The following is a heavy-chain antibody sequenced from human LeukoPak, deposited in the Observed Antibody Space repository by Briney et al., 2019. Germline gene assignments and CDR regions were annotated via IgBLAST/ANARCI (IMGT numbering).Heavy chain of an antibody. CDR2: ICASGGST. D-gene: IGHD3-10*01. CDR1: GFPFSSYA. V-gene: IGHV3-23*01. CDR3: AKASAGSGRALYYYGMDV. J-gene: IGHJ6*04. Sequence: PGGSLRLSCAASGFPFSSYAMTWVRQAPGKGLEWVSAICASGGSTYYADSVRGRFTISRDNSKNTLYLQMNSLRAEDTAVYYCAKASAGSGRALYYYGMDVWGKGTTVTVSS.